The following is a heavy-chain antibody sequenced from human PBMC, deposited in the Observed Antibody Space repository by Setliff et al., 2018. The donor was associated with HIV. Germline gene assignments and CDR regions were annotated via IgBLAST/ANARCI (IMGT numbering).Heavy chain of an antibody. V-gene: IGHV4-31*03. CDR1: SGSNSSGTYY. D-gene: IGHD5-18*01. CDR3: AREGKTALVTKYFDY. Sequence: SETLSLTCTVSSGSNSSGTYYWSWIRQYPGKGLEWIGYIDYSGSAFYNPSLKSRITISRDTSKNQFSLKMNSVTAADTAVYYCAREGKTALVTKYFDYWGHGKLVTVSS. J-gene: IGHJ4*01. CDR2: IDYSGSA.